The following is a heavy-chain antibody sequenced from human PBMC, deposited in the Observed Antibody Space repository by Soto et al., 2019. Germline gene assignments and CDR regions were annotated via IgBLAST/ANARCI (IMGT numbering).Heavy chain of an antibody. CDR1: GGSISSGGHY. D-gene: IGHD4-17*01. CDR2: IYYSGST. J-gene: IGHJ4*02. V-gene: IGHV4-31*03. CDR3: AREDGDYDTGGY. Sequence: HVQLQESGPGLVKPSQTLSLTCTVSGGSISSGGHYWSWIRQHPGKGLEWIGFIYYSGSTYYNPSLMSRVTISVDTSKNQFSLKLSSVTAADTGVYYCAREDGDYDTGGYWGQGTLVTVSS.